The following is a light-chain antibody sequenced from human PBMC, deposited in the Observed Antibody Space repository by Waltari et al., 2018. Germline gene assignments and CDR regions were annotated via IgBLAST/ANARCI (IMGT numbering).Light chain of an antibody. J-gene: IGLJ2*01. CDR1: TLGDNC. Sequence: SQELTHPPSVSVSPGQTASITCSGATLGDNCCCFYQQKPGQSPVLVMYQDSKRPSGIPERFSGSSSGNTATLTISGTQAMDEADYYCQAWDSTAPHVVFGGGTKLTVL. V-gene: IGLV3-1*01. CDR3: QAWDSTAPHVV. CDR2: QDS.